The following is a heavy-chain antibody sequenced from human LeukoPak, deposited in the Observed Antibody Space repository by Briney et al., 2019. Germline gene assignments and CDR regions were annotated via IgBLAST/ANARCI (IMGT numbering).Heavy chain of an antibody. CDR3: ARTSGYSGYFDY. D-gene: IGHD5-12*01. CDR2: IYYSGST. Sequence: PSETLSLTCTVSGGSISSYYWTWIRQTPGKGLGWIGYIYYSGSTNYNPSLKSRVTISVDTSKNQFSLKLTSVTAADTAVYYCARTSGYSGYFDYWGQGTLVTVSS. CDR1: GGSISSYY. V-gene: IGHV4-59*01. J-gene: IGHJ4*02.